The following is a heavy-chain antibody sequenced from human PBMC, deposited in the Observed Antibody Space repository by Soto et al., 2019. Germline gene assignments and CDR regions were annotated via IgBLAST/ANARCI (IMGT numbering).Heavy chain of an antibody. J-gene: IGHJ5*02. CDR1: GFKLSDSG. CDR2: ISYDGRHT. CDR3: AKAIDEVAAAANA. Sequence: GGSLRLSCSASGFKLSDSGIHWVRQAPGKGLEWVTVISYDGRHTYYADSVKGRFTVSRDNSKNTLYLQMNSLTSEDTAVYFCAKAIDEVAAAANAWGQGTLVTVSS. V-gene: IGHV3-30*18. D-gene: IGHD6-13*01.